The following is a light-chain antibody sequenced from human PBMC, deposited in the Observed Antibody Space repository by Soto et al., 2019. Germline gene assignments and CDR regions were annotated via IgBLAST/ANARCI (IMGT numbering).Light chain of an antibody. CDR2: EAS. CDR3: QNYNGAPYA. V-gene: IGKV1-27*01. J-gene: IGKJ2*01. CDR1: QAISNF. Sequence: DIQMTQSPPSLSASVGDRVTITCRASQAISNFVARYQQKPGKAPSLLIYEASTLQSGVPPRFSGRGSGTAFTLTISSLQPEDVATYFCQNYNGAPYAFGQGTKLEIK.